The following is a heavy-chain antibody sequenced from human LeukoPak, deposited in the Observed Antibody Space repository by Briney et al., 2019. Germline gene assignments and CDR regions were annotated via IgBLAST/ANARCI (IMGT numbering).Heavy chain of an antibody. J-gene: IGHJ4*02. Sequence: GGSLRLSYEASGFIFSSAWMTWVRQAPGKGLEWVGHITNKTNGGTTDYAAPVKGRFIISRDDSKKTLYLQMNRLRTEDTAVYYCARGLCTSSSCYQGPFDFWGQGTLVTVSS. D-gene: IGHD2-2*01. CDR3: ARGLCTSSSCYQGPFDF. CDR2: ITNKTNGGTT. V-gene: IGHV3-15*01. CDR1: GFIFSSAW.